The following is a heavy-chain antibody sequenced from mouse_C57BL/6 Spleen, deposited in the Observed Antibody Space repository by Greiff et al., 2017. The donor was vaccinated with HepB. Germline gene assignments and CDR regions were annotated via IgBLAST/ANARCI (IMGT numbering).Heavy chain of an antibody. CDR3: ASGRDSSGPLFAY. CDR2: IDPNSGGT. Sequence: VQLQQPGAELVKPGASVKLSCKASGYTFTSYWMHWVKQRPGRGLEWIGRIDPNSGGTKYNEKFKSKATLTVDKPSSTAYMQLRILTSEDYAVYYCASGRDSSGPLFAYWGQGTMVTVSA. D-gene: IGHD3-2*02. CDR1: GYTFTSYW. V-gene: IGHV1-72*01. J-gene: IGHJ3*01.